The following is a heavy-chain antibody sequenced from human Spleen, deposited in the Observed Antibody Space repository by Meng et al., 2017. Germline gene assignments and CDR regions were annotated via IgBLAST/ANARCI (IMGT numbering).Heavy chain of an antibody. CDR2: IIPIFGTA. CDR1: GGTFSNYG. CDR3: ARGVDY. Sequence: GRGGRSGAEVKKPGSPLKVSWKASGGTFSNYGIHWVRQAPGQGLEWMGGIIPIFGTANYAQKFQGRVTITADESTSTAYMELSSLRSEDTAVYYCARGVDYWGQGTLVTVSS. J-gene: IGHJ4*02. V-gene: IGHV1-69*01. D-gene: IGHD3-10*01.